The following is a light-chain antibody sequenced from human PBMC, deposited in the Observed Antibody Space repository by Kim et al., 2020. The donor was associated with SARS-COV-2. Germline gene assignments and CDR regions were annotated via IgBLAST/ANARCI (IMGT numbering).Light chain of an antibody. CDR1: SGHSTYA. CDR2: VDSDGSH. Sequence: ASVKHTCTLSSGHSTYAIAWHQQQPEKGPRYLMKVDSDGSHNKGDGIPDRFSGSSSGAERYLTISSLQSEDEADYYCQTWDTGIRVFGGGTKVTVL. CDR3: QTWDTGIRV. J-gene: IGLJ3*02. V-gene: IGLV4-69*01.